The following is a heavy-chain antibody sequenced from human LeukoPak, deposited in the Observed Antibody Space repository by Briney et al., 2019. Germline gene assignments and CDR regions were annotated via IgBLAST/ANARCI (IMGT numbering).Heavy chain of an antibody. CDR1: GFTFRNNW. CDR2: IKQDGSDK. V-gene: IGHV3-7*01. CDR3: ARGDWSPSFDY. J-gene: IGHJ4*02. Sequence: PGGSLRLSCAASGFTFRNNWMSWVRQAPGKGLEWVANIKQDGSDKNYVDSVKGRFTISRDNSKNTLYLQMNSLRAEDTAVYYCARGDWSPSFDYWGQGTLVTVSS. D-gene: IGHD3/OR15-3a*01.